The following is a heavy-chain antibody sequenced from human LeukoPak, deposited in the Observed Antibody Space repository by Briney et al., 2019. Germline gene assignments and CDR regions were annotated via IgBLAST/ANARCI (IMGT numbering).Heavy chain of an antibody. CDR2: ISGGSDTI. CDR3: ARAYSGYSSRGFDY. J-gene: IGHJ4*02. CDR1: GFTFSPYP. Sequence: GGSLRLSCAASGFTFSPYPMNWVRQAPGKGLEWVSYISGGSDTIHYADSVKGRFTISRDNSKNTVFLQMTSLRADDTAVYYCARAYSGYSSRGFDYWGQGTLVSVSS. V-gene: IGHV3-48*01. D-gene: IGHD5-12*01.